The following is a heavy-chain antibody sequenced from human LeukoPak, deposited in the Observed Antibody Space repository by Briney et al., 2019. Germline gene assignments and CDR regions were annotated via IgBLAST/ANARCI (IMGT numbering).Heavy chain of an antibody. CDR2: IYYNGST. CDR1: GGSISSSSYY. D-gene: IGHD3-22*01. V-gene: IGHV4-39*07. J-gene: IGHJ4*02. Sequence: PSETLSLTCTVSGGSISSSSYYWGWIRQPPGKGLEWIGSIYYNGSTDYNPSLKSRVIMSLDTSRHQVSLKLTSVTAADTAIYYCARDVRYYYESDGYYFDYWGQGTRVTVSS. CDR3: ARDVRYYYESDGYYFDY.